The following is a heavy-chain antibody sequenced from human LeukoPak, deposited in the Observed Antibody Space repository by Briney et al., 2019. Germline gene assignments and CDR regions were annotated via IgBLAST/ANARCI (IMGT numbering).Heavy chain of an antibody. V-gene: IGHV3-7*01. CDR2: INHDASEK. CDR1: GLTFTNYW. CDR3: ATSSYSSSSS. J-gene: IGHJ5*02. Sequence: GGSLRLSCTASGLTFTNYWMIWVRQAPGKGLEWVANINHDASEKYYVGSVEGRFTISRDNAKNSLFLQMNSLRAEDTGVYYCATSSYSSSSSWGQGTLVTVSS. D-gene: IGHD6-6*01.